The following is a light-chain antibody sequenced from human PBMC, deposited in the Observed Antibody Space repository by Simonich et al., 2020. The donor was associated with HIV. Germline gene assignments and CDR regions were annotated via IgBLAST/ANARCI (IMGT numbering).Light chain of an antibody. CDR3: QQYNNWPLF. Sequence: EIVMTQSPATLSVSPGEKATLSCRTSQSVSSNLAWFQHKPGPAPRLLIYGASTRATGIPARFRGSGSGTEFTLTISSRQSEDFAVYYCQQYNNWPLFFGQGAKLEIK. V-gene: IGKV3-15*01. J-gene: IGKJ2*01. CDR2: GAS. CDR1: QSVSSN.